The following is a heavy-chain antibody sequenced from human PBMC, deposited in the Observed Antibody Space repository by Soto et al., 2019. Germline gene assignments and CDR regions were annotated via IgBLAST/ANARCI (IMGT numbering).Heavy chain of an antibody. CDR3: ARELYSGGSSSAPDY. V-gene: IGHV3-7*01. J-gene: IGHJ4*02. Sequence: GGSLRLSCAASGFTFSSYWMSWVRQAPGKGLEWVANIKQDGSEKYYVDSVKGRFTISRDNAKNSLYLQMNSLRAADTAVYYCARELYSGGSSSAPDYWGQGTLVTVSS. CDR2: IKQDGSEK. D-gene: IGHD6-6*01. CDR1: GFTFSSYW.